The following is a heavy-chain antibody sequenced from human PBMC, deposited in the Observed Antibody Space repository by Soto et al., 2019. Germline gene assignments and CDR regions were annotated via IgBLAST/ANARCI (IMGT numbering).Heavy chain of an antibody. CDR1: GCPFNVYC. Sequence: VKVSNKPSGCPFNVYCSHWGRQAPRQGLEWVGGLIPIYDAPYCAQKFQDRVTITADKSTTTVHLELSSLRSEDTAVYFCARVRDQHLHHYGLYGWGQRTTGSVSS. J-gene: IGHJ6*02. D-gene: IGHD2-2*01. CDR2: LIPIYDAP. CDR3: ARVRDQHLHHYGLYG. V-gene: IGHV1-69*13.